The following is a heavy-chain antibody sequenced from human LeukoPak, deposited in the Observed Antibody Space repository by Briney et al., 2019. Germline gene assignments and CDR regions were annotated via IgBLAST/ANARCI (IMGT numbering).Heavy chain of an antibody. D-gene: IGHD6-19*01. J-gene: IGHJ4*02. CDR1: GFTFGDCA. V-gene: IGHV3-49*04. CDR3: TRVGWRQWLVFDY. Sequence: GGSLRLSCTASGFTFGDCAMSWVRQAPGKGLEWVGFIRSKAYGGTTEYAASVKGRFTISRDDSKSIAYLQMNSLKTEDTAVYYCTRVGWRQWLVFDYWGQGTLVTVSS. CDR2: IRSKAYGGTT.